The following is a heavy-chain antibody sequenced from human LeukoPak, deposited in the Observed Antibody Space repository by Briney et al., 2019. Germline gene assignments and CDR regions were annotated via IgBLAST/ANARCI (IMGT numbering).Heavy chain of an antibody. Sequence: ASVKVSCKASGGTFSSYAISWVRQAPGQGLEWMGRIIPIFGTANYAQKFQGRVTITADESTSTAYMELSSLRSEDTAVYYCATDRGSGSYFDHDDYWGQGTLVTVSS. CDR3: ATDRGSGSYFDHDDY. CDR2: IIPIFGTA. CDR1: GGTFSSYA. V-gene: IGHV1-69*13. J-gene: IGHJ4*02. D-gene: IGHD1-26*01.